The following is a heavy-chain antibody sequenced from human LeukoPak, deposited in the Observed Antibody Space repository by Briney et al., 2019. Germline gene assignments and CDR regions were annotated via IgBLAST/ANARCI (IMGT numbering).Heavy chain of an antibody. J-gene: IGHJ4*02. V-gene: IGHV4-39*01. Sequence: SETLSLTCAVYGGSFSGYFWGWIRQPPGKGLEWIGSISYSGSTYYNPSLKSRVTISVDTSKNQFSLKLTSVTAADTAVYYCARPKSGYDQAFDYWGQGTLVTVSS. CDR2: ISYSGST. D-gene: IGHD5-12*01. CDR1: GGSFSGYF. CDR3: ARPKSGYDQAFDY.